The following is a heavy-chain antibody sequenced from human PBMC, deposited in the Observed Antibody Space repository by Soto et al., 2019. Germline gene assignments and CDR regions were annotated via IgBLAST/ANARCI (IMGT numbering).Heavy chain of an antibody. CDR2: ISYNGSNK. J-gene: IGHJ4*02. CDR1: GFTFSSYG. Sequence: GGSLRLSCAASGFTFSSYGMHWVRQAPGKGLEWVAVISYNGSNKYYADSVKGRFTISRDNSKNTLYLQMNSLRAVDTAVYYCAKIGSPMVRGVMIPFDYWGQGTLVTVSS. CDR3: AKIGSPMVRGVMIPFDY. D-gene: IGHD3-10*01. V-gene: IGHV3-30*18.